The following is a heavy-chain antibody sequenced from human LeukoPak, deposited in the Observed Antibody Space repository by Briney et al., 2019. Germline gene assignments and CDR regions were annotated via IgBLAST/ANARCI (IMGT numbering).Heavy chain of an antibody. J-gene: IGHJ4*02. Sequence: GASVKVSCKASGYTFTSYDINWVRQATGQGLEWMGWMNPNSGNAGYAQKFQGRVTITGNTSISTAYMELSSLRSEDTAVYYCAKAVYSRVVINFAGGVINYWGQGTLVTVSS. CDR1: GYTFTSYD. CDR3: AKAVYSRVVINFAGGVINY. CDR2: MNPNSGNA. V-gene: IGHV1-8*03. D-gene: IGHD3-22*01.